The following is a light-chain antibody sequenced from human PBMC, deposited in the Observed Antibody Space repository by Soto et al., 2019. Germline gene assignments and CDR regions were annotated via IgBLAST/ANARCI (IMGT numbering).Light chain of an antibody. CDR3: TSHTASSTWV. V-gene: IGLV2-14*01. Sequence: QSALTQPASVSGSPGQSITISCTGTSSDVGGFNYVSWYQQHPGKAPKLIIYEVNNRPSGVSDRFSASKSGNTTSLTISGLQAEDEADYYCTSHTASSTWVFGGGTKLTVL. CDR1: SSDVGGFNY. J-gene: IGLJ3*02. CDR2: EVN.